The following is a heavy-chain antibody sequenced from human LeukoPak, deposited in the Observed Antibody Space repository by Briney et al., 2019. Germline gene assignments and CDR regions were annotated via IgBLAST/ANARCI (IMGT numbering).Heavy chain of an antibody. V-gene: IGHV3-64*01. CDR3: ARRSSGWYSDY. CDR2: ISSNGGST. J-gene: IGHJ4*02. CDR1: GFTFTSYA. Sequence: GGSLRLSCAASGFTFTSYAMHWVRRAPGKGLEYVSAISSNGGSTYYANSVKGRFTISRDNSKSTLYLQMGSLRAEDMAVYYCARRSSGWYSDYWGQGTLVTVSS. D-gene: IGHD6-19*01.